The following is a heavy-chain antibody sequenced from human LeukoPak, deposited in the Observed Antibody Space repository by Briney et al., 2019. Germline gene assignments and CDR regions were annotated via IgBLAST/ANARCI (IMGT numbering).Heavy chain of an antibody. Sequence: GASVKVSCKASGYTFTSYYMHWVRQAPGQGLEWMGIINPSGGSTSYAQKFQGRVTMTRDTSTSTVYMELSSLRSDDTAVYYCARVDYYDSSGYSSAAFDIWGQGTMVTVSS. V-gene: IGHV1-46*01. CDR2: INPSGGST. CDR1: GYTFTSYY. CDR3: ARVDYYDSSGYSSAAFDI. D-gene: IGHD3-22*01. J-gene: IGHJ3*02.